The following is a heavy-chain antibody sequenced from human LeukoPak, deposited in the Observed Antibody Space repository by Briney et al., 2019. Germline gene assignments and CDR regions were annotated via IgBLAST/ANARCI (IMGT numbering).Heavy chain of an antibody. V-gene: IGHV1-2*02. Sequence: ASVKVSCKASGYTFTSYGISWVRQAPAQGLEWMGWINPNTGGTNYAQKFQGRVTMTRDTSISTAYMEVSRLRYDDTAFYYCARALQLPDYWGQGTLVTVSS. J-gene: IGHJ4*02. CDR1: GYTFTSYG. D-gene: IGHD1-1*01. CDR3: ARALQLPDY. CDR2: INPNTGGT.